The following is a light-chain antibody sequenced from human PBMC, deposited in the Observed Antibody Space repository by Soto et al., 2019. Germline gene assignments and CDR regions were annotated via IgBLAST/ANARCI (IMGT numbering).Light chain of an antibody. CDR1: SSDVGNYNY. Sequence: QSALTQPRSVSGSPGQSVTISCTGTSSDVGNYNYVSWYRHHPGKAPKLMIFDVSKRPSGVPDRFSGSKSGNTASLTISGLQAEDEADYYCCSYTGSYTWVFGGGTQLTVL. CDR3: CSYTGSYTWV. J-gene: IGLJ3*02. CDR2: DVS. V-gene: IGLV2-11*01.